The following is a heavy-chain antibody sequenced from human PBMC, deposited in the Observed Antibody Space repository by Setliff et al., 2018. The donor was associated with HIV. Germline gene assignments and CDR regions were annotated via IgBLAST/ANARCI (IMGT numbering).Heavy chain of an antibody. J-gene: IGHJ6*03. CDR3: ARGVRDYFDYTWSTYRLGYYMDV. CDR2: MCHGGNDN. CDR1: GGSISSSNYC. V-gene: IGHV4-39*07. D-gene: IGHD3-9*01. Sequence: SETLSLTCSVSGGSISSSNYCWGWIRQPPGKGLEWIGNMCHGGNDNYYNPSLKSRVTISVDTSKNQFFLKVTSVTAADTAVFYCARGVRDYFDYTWSTYRLGYYMDVWGKGTPVTVSS.